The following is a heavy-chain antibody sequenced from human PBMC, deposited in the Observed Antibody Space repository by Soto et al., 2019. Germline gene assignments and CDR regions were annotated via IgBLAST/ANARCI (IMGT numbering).Heavy chain of an antibody. Sequence: QVQLVQSGAEVKKPGASVKVSCKASGYTFTSYAMHWVRQAPGQRLGWMGWINAGSGNTKYSPKFQGRVTITRDTSDSTAYMGLSSLRSEDTAVYYWARGVGSGLADYWGQGTLGTVSS. V-gene: IGHV1-3*01. CDR2: INAGSGNT. CDR3: ARGVGSGLADY. CDR1: GYTFTSYA. D-gene: IGHD1-26*01. J-gene: IGHJ4*02.